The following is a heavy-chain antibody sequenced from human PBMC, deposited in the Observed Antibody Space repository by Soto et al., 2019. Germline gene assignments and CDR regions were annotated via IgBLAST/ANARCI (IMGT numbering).Heavy chain of an antibody. D-gene: IGHD5-12*01. Sequence: GGSLRLSCAASGFTVSSNYMSWVRQAPGKGLEWVSVIYSGGSTYYADSVKGRFTISRDNSKNPLYLQMNSLRAEDTAVYYCASQGAYSGYDTDYYYYYYCMDVWGKGTTVTVSS. J-gene: IGHJ6*03. CDR1: GFTVSSNY. CDR2: IYSGGST. CDR3: ASQGAYSGYDTDYYYYYYCMDV. V-gene: IGHV3-66*04.